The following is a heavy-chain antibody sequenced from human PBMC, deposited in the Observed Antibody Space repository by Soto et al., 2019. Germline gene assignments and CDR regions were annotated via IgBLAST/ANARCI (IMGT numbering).Heavy chain of an antibody. CDR3: ARNWFRYYYGMDV. J-gene: IGHJ6*02. CDR2: IWYDGSNK. Sequence: PGGSLRLSCAASGFTFSSYGMHWVRQAPGKGLEWVAVIWYDGSNKYYADSVKARFTISRDNSKNTLYLQMNSLRAEDTAVYYCARNWFRYYYGMDVWGQGTTVTVSS. V-gene: IGHV3-33*01. CDR1: GFTFSSYG. D-gene: IGHD3-10*01.